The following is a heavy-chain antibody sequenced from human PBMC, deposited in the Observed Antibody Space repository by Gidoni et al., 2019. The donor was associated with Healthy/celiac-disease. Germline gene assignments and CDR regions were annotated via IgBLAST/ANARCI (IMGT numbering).Heavy chain of an antibody. Sequence: EVQLVESGGGLVKPGVSLRLSCAASGFTFSRYSMNWVRQAPGKGLEWVSSISSSSSYIYYADSVKGRFTISRDNAKNSLYLQMNSLRAEDTAVYYCARSDEYSSSSGHPLFFDYWGQGTLVTVSS. CDR1: GFTFSRYS. V-gene: IGHV3-21*01. J-gene: IGHJ4*02. D-gene: IGHD6-6*01. CDR3: ARSDEYSSSSGHPLFFDY. CDR2: ISSSSSYI.